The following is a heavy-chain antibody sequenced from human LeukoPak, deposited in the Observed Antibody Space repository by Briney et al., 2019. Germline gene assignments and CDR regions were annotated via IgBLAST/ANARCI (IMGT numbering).Heavy chain of an antibody. D-gene: IGHD1-26*01. CDR2: ISGSGGST. CDR3: AKDHRAVGAPDAFDI. J-gene: IGHJ3*02. Sequence: PGGSLRLSCAVSGFTFSSYAMSWVRQAPGRGLEWVSAISGSGGSTYYADSVKGRFTISRDNSKNTLYLQMNSLRAEDTAVYYCAKDHRAVGAPDAFDIWGQGTMVTVSS. V-gene: IGHV3-23*01. CDR1: GFTFSSYA.